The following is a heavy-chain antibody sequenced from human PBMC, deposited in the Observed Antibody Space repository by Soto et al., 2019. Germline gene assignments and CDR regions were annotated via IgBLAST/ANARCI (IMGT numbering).Heavy chain of an antibody. Sequence: PSETLSLTCAVYGGSFSGYYWSWIRQPPGKGLEWIGEINHSGSTNYNPSLKSRVTISVDTSKNQFSLKLSSVTAADTAVYYCARGTARYCSSTSCHPNYSNYYGNWFDPWGQGTLVTVSS. CDR2: INHSGST. CDR1: GGSFSGYY. D-gene: IGHD2-2*01. J-gene: IGHJ5*02. CDR3: ARGTARYCSSTSCHPNYSNYYGNWFDP. V-gene: IGHV4-34*01.